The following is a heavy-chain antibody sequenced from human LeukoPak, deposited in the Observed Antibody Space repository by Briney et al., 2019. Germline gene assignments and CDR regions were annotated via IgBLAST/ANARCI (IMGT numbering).Heavy chain of an antibody. CDR3: AKDARVGAVDY. D-gene: IGHD1-26*01. CDR2: ISYDGSNK. Sequence: GGSLRLSCAASGFTFSSYGMHWVRQAPGKGLEWVAVISYDGSNKYYADSVKGRFTISRDNSKNTLYLQMNSLRAEDTAVYYCAKDARVGAVDYWGQGTLVTVSS. V-gene: IGHV3-30*18. J-gene: IGHJ4*02. CDR1: GFTFSSYG.